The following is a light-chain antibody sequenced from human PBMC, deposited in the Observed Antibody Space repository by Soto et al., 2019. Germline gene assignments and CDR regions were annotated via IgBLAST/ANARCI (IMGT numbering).Light chain of an antibody. CDR1: QSVSSN. V-gene: IGKV3-15*01. CDR3: QQYNDRPPET. Sequence: EIVMTQSPATLSVSPGERATLSCRASQSVSSNLAWSQQKPGQAPRPLIYGASTRATGIPARFSGSGSWTAFTLTISSLQSEDVAVYYCQQYNDRPPETFGQGTKVDIK. CDR2: GAS. J-gene: IGKJ1*01.